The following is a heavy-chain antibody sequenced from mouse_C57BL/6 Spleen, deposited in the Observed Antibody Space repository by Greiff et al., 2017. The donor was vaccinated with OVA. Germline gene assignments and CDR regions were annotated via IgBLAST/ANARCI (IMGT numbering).Heavy chain of an antibody. CDR2: ISDGGSYT. CDR1: GFTFSSYA. D-gene: IGHD2-4*01. V-gene: IGHV5-4*03. Sequence: DVKLVESGGGLVKPGGSLKLSCAASGFTFSSYAMSWVRQTPEKRLEWVATISDGGSYTYYPDNVKGRFTISRDNAKNNLYLQLSHLTSEDTAMYYCARGYDYDYAMDYWGQGTSVTVSS. J-gene: IGHJ4*01. CDR3: ARGYDYDYAMDY.